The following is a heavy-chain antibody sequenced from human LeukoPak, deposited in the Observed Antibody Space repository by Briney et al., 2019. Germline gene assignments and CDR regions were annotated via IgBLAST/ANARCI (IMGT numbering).Heavy chain of an antibody. CDR2: ISSSSSTI. V-gene: IGHV3-48*01. D-gene: IGHD3-22*01. Sequence: PGGSLRLSCAASGFTFSSYSMNWVRQAPGQGLEWVSYISSSSSTIYYADSVKGRFTISRDNAKNSLYLQMNSLRAEDTAVYYCARGRSGYHYDYWGQGTLVTVSS. J-gene: IGHJ4*02. CDR1: GFTFSSYS. CDR3: ARGRSGYHYDY.